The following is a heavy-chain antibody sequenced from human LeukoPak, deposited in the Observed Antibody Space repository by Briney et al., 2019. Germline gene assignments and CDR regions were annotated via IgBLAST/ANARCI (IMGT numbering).Heavy chain of an antibody. CDR2: VSAGGAST. D-gene: IGHD6-19*01. V-gene: IGHV3-23*01. CDR3: AKAGGWTNYFDY. J-gene: IGHJ4*02. CDR1: GFTFSSYA. Sequence: PGRSLRLSCAASGFTFSSYAMTWVRRAPGKGLEWVSAVSAGGASTYYADSVKGRFTISRDNSKNTLYLQLNSLRAEDTAVCYCAKAGGWTNYFDYWGQGTLVTVSS.